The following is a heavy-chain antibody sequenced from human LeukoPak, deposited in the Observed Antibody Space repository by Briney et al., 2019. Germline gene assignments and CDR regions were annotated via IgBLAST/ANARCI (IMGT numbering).Heavy chain of an antibody. CDR2: IYPGDSDT. CDR1: GYSFTSYW. Sequence: GESLKISCKGSGYSFTSYWIGWVRQMPGKGLEWMGIIYPGDSDTRYSPSFQGQVTISADKSISTAYLQWSSLKASDTAMYYCARSDYDFLTGYYHYFDYWGQGTLVTVSS. V-gene: IGHV5-51*01. J-gene: IGHJ4*02. D-gene: IGHD3-9*01. CDR3: ARSDYDFLTGYYHYFDY.